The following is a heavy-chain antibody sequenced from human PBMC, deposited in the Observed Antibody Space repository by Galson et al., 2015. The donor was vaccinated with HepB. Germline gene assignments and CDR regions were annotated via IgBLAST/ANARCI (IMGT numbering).Heavy chain of an antibody. V-gene: IGHV3-30-3*01. Sequence: SLRLSCAASGFTFSSYAMHWVRQAPGKGLEWVAVISYDGSNKYYADSVKGRFTISRDNSKNTLYLQMNSLRAEDTAVYYCARDLRRYCSSTSCYRVGYWGQGTLVTVSS. J-gene: IGHJ4*02. CDR1: GFTFSSYA. CDR2: ISYDGSNK. D-gene: IGHD2-2*02. CDR3: ARDLRRYCSSTSCYRVGY.